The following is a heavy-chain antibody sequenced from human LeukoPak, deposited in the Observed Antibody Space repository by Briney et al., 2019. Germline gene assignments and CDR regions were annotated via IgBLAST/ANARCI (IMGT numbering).Heavy chain of an antibody. D-gene: IGHD6-19*01. J-gene: IGHJ6*02. CDR2: ISGSGGST. CDR1: GFTVSSNY. Sequence: GGSLRLSCAASGFTVSSNYMSWVRQAPGKGLEWVSAISGSGGSTYYADSVKGRFTISRDNAKNSLYLQMNSLRAEDTAVYYCAREKGSGWYDAYYYYGMDVWGQGTTVTVSS. CDR3: AREKGSGWYDAYYYYGMDV. V-gene: IGHV3-23*01.